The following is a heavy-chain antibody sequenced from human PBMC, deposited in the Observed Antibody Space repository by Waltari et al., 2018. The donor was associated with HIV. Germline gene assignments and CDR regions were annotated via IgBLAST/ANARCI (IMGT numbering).Heavy chain of an antibody. Sequence: QVQLQESGPGLVKSSETLSLTCAVSGYSISTGYSWGWLRPPPGKGLEWMGIIYHSGSTYYNPSLKSRVTISADTSNNQFSLKVSSVTAADTAVYYCARGQGLGTFDCWGQGTLVTVSS. J-gene: IGHJ4*02. CDR1: GYSISTGYS. V-gene: IGHV4-38-2*01. CDR3: ARGQGLGTFDC. D-gene: IGHD6-19*01. CDR2: IYHSGST.